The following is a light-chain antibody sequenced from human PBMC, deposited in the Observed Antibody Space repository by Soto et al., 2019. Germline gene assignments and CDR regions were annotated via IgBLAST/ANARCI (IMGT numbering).Light chain of an antibody. Sequence: IVMTQSPLSLPVTPGEPASISCRSSQSLLHSNGYNYLDWYLQKPGQPPQLLISLGSNRASGVPDRFSGSGSGTDFTLKIITVEAADVGVYYCMQTLQTPVTFGGGTKVEIK. CDR3: MQTLQTPVT. CDR1: QSLLHSNGYNY. J-gene: IGKJ4*01. V-gene: IGKV2-28*01. CDR2: LGS.